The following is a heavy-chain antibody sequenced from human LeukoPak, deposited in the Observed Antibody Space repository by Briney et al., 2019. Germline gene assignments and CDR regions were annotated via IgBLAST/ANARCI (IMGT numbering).Heavy chain of an antibody. CDR1: GYTFTGYD. D-gene: IGHD4-17*01. Sequence: ASVKVSCKASGYTFTGYDINWVRQATGQGLEWMGWMNPNSGNTGYAQKFQGRVTMTRNTSISTAYMELSSLRSEDTAVYYCARGPDYGDFSFYYYMDVWGKGATVTVSS. V-gene: IGHV1-8*01. J-gene: IGHJ6*03. CDR2: MNPNSGNT. CDR3: ARGPDYGDFSFYYYMDV.